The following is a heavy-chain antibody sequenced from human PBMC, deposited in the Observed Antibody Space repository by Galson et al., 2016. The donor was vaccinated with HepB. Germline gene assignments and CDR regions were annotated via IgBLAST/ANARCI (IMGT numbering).Heavy chain of an antibody. D-gene: IGHD1-1*01. CDR3: RRPGKHGHHLSY. J-gene: IGHJ4*02. CDR2: ISGSTSNI. CDR1: GFIFSDYF. V-gene: IGHV3-11*06. Sequence: SLRLSCAASGFIFSDYFMSWIRQAPGKGLEWVSYISGSTSNIKYADSVKGRFTISRDNAKNSLYMQLDSLRVEDTAVYDCRRPGKHGHHLSYWGQGTLVTVSS.